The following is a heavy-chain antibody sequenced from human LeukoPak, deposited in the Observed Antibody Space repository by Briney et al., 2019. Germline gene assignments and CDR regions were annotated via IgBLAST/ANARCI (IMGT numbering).Heavy chain of an antibody. CDR1: GFTFSSYA. D-gene: IGHD6-19*01. CDR2: ISGSGGST. V-gene: IGHV3-23*01. CDR3: AKGDISGWQYYYYGMDV. Sequence: GGSLRLSCAASGFTFSSYAMSWVRQAPGKGLEWVSAISGSGGSTYYADSVKGRFTISRDNSKNTLYLQMNSLRAEDTAVYYCAKGDISGWQYYYYGMDVWGQGTTVTVSS. J-gene: IGHJ6*02.